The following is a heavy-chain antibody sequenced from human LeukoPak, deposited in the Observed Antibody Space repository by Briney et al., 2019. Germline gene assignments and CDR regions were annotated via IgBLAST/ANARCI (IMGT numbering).Heavy chain of an antibody. CDR2: IYYSGTT. Sequence: SETLSLTCTVSGGSISSGDYYWSWIRQPPGKGLEWIGYIYYSGTTYYNPSLRSRVTISVDTSKDQFSLNLSSVTATDTAMYYCARLITIFSTKFDPWGQGTLVTVSS. V-gene: IGHV4-30-4*01. D-gene: IGHD3-3*01. CDR3: ARLITIFSTKFDP. CDR1: GGSISSGDYY. J-gene: IGHJ5*02.